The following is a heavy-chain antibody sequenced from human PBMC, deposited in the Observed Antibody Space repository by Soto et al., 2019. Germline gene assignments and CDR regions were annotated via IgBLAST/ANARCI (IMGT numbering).Heavy chain of an antibody. CDR3: ARERISGRNWFDP. CDR2: INAGNGNT. Sequence: AASVKVSCKASGYTFTSYAMHWVRQAPGQRLEWMGWINAGNGNTKYSQKFQGRVTITRDTSASTAYMELSSLRSEDTAVYYCARERISGRNWFDPWGQGLLVTVSS. V-gene: IGHV1-3*01. J-gene: IGHJ5*02. D-gene: IGHD3-10*01. CDR1: GYTFTSYA.